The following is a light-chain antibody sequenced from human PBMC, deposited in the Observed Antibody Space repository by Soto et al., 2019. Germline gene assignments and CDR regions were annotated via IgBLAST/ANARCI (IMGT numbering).Light chain of an antibody. V-gene: IGLV1-47*02. J-gene: IGLJ1*01. CDR2: SNN. CDR3: AAWDDSLSGYV. CDR1: NSNIGDNS. Sequence: QSVLTQPPSASGTPGQVFTISCSGSNSNIGDNSVNWYQQLPGTAPKLLIYSNNQRPSGVPDRFSGSKSGTSASLAISGLRSEDEADYYCAAWDDSLSGYVFGTGTKLTVL.